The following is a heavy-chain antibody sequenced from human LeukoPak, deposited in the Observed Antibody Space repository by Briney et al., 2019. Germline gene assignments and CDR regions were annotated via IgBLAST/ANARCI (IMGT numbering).Heavy chain of an antibody. CDR2: ISAYNGNT. CDR3: ARVSGYDLIDY. D-gene: IGHD5-12*01. J-gene: IGHJ4*02. Sequence: ASVKVSCKASGGTFSSYAISWVRQAPGQGLEWMGWISAYNGNTNYAQKLQGRVTMTTDTSTSTAYMELRSLRSDDTAVYYCARVSGYDLIDYWGQGTLVTVSS. V-gene: IGHV1-18*01. CDR1: GGTFSSYA.